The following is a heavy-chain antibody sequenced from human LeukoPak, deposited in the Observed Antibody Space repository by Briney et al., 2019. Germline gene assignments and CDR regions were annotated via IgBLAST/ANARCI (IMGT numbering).Heavy chain of an antibody. CDR2: VSAYNGDT. D-gene: IGHD6-19*01. V-gene: IGHV1-18*01. Sequence: ASVKVSCKASGYTFTSCGICWVRQAPGQGLEWVGWVSAYNGDTNYAQKFQGRVTMTTDTSTSTAYMELRSLRSDDTAVYYCARDAPQWRNAFDFWGHGTMVTVSS. J-gene: IGHJ3*01. CDR1: GYTFTSCG. CDR3: ARDAPQWRNAFDF.